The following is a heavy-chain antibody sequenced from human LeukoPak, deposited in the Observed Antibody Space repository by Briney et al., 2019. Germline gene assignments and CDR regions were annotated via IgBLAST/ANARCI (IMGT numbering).Heavy chain of an antibody. CDR1: GYDFTTNY. CDR3: AKGYCTGASCYVLDS. J-gene: IGHJ4*02. Sequence: GASGKVSCKASGYDFTTNYIHWVRQAPGQGLEWMGTINPSVSSTTYGQRFRGRVTMTRDTSTATVYMDLGSLTSEDTAIYYCAKGYCTGASCYVLDSWGQGTLVTVSS. D-gene: IGHD2-15*01. V-gene: IGHV1-46*01. CDR2: INPSVSST.